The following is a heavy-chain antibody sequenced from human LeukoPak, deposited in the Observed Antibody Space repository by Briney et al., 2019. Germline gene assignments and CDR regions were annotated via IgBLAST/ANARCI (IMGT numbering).Heavy chain of an antibody. V-gene: IGHV3-20*04. CDR1: GFSFDDLG. CDR2: INWNGAST. D-gene: IGHD6-6*01. CDR3: ARAVCPTIKFCDSSYFMDV. Sequence: GGSLRLSCAASGFSFDDLGMTWVRQVPGKGLEWVAGINWNGASTGYADSVRGRFTISRDNAKNSLYLQMNSLRAEDTALYYCARAVCPTIKFCDSSYFMDVWGKGTRSTSP. J-gene: IGHJ6*03.